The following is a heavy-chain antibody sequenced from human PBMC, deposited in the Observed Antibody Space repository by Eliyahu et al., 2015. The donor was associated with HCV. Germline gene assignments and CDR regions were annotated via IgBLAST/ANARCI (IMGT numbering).Heavy chain of an antibody. D-gene: IGHD2-8*02. CDR2: ISSSGTPI. Sequence: EVQLVESGGGLVQPGGSLRLSCAXSGFTFSSYEMNWVRQAPGKGLEWVSYISSSGTPIYYADSVKGRFSISRDNAKNSLYLQMNSLRAEDTAVYYCVSTFWSFDYWGQGTLVTVSS. J-gene: IGHJ4*02. V-gene: IGHV3-48*03. CDR3: VSTFWSFDY. CDR1: GFTFSSYE.